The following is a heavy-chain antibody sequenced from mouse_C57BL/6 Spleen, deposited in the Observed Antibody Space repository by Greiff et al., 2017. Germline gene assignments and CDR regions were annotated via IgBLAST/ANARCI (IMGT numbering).Heavy chain of an antibody. J-gene: IGHJ3*01. Sequence: VQRVESGAELARPGASVKMSCKASGYTFTSYTMHWVKQRPGQGLEWIGYINPSSGYTKYNQKFKDKATLTADKSSSTAYMQLSSLTSEDSAVYYGARRDGSSSWFAYWGQGTLVTVSA. CDR1: GYTFTSYT. CDR2: INPSSGYT. CDR3: ARRDGSSSWFAY. D-gene: IGHD1-1*01. V-gene: IGHV1-4*01.